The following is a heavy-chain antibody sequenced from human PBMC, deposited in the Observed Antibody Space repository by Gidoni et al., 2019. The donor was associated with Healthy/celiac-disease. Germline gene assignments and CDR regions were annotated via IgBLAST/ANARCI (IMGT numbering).Heavy chain of an antibody. CDR1: GLSLRNARMG. V-gene: IGHV2-26*01. CDR3: AREYCSGGSCYYARWFDP. CDR2: IFSNDEK. D-gene: IGHD2-15*01. J-gene: IGHJ5*02. Sequence: QVTLQESGPVLVKPTETLTLTCTVSGLSLRNARMGVSWIRQPPGKALEWLAHIFSNDEKSYSTSLKSRLTISKDTSKSQVVLTMTNMDPVDTATYYCAREYCSGGSCYYARWFDPWGQGTLVTVSS.